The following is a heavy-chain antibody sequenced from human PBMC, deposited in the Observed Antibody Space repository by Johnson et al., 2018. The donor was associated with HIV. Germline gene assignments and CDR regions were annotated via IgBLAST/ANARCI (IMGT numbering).Heavy chain of an antibody. CDR3: ARGRKDIEAADGLDNDAFDM. CDR1: GFTVRSNY. V-gene: IGHV3-66*02. J-gene: IGHJ3*02. Sequence: VQLVESGGGLVQPGGSLRLSCAASGFTVRSNYMSWVRQAPGKGLEWVSVIYSGGSTYYADSVKGRFTISRDNSKNTLYLQMDSLRAEDSALYYCARGRKDIEAADGLDNDAFDMWGQGTLVTVSS. D-gene: IGHD6-13*01. CDR2: IYSGGST.